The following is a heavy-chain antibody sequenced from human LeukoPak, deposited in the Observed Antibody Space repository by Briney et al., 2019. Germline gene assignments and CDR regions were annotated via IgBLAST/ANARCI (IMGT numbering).Heavy chain of an antibody. CDR1: GDSITSGSYY. CDR2: IYYSGST. CDR3: ARHKEDFHDSSGPNFWYFDL. V-gene: IGHV4-39*01. D-gene: IGHD3-22*01. J-gene: IGHJ2*01. Sequence: SETLSLTCTVSGDSITSGSYYWGWIRQPPGKGLEWIGSIYYSGSTYYNPSLKSRVTISVDTSKNQFSVKLSSVTAADTALYYCARHKEDFHDSSGPNFWYFDLWGRGTLVTVSS.